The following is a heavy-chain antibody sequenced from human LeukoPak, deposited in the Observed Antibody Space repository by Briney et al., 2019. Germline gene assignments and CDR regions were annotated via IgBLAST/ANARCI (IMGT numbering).Heavy chain of an antibody. V-gene: IGHV3-30*02. Sequence: PGGSLRLSCAASGYTFSTYGMHWVRQAPGKGLEWVTYIRYDGNNKYYADSVKGRFTISRDNSKNTLYLQMNSLRAEGTAVYYCARTAAIERVDYWGQGTLVTVSS. CDR2: IRYDGNNK. CDR1: GYTFSTYG. J-gene: IGHJ4*02. CDR3: ARTAAIERVDY. D-gene: IGHD2-2*01.